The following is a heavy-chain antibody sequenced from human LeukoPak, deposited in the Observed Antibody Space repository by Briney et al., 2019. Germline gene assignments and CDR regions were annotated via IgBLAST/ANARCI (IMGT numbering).Heavy chain of an antibody. V-gene: IGHV3-23*01. CDR2: ISGSGGST. CDR3: ANGGAAVAGLSFDY. J-gene: IGHJ4*02. D-gene: IGHD6-19*01. CDR1: GFTFSNYA. Sequence: PGGSLRLSCAASGFTFSNYAMHWVRQAPGKGLEWVSAISGSGGSTYYADSVKGRFTISRDNSKNTLYLQMNSLRAEDTAVYYCANGGAAVAGLSFDYWGQGTLVTVSS.